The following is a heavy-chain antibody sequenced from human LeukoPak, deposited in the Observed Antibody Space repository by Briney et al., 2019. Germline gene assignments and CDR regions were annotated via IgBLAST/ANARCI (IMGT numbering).Heavy chain of an antibody. Sequence: PGGSLRLSCAASGLTFSNYSLNWVRQAPGKGLEWVSGISGSGARRDYADSVKGRFTISRDNAKNTLYLQMNSLRAEDTAVYFCARVEATTGRNYHYYYMDVWGKGTTVTVSS. V-gene: IGHV3-23*01. CDR3: ARVEATTGRNYHYYYMDV. CDR1: GLTFSNYS. J-gene: IGHJ6*03. D-gene: IGHD1-1*01. CDR2: ISGSGARR.